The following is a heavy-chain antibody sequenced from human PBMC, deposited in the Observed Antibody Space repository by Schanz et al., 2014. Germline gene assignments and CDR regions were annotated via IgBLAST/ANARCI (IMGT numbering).Heavy chain of an antibody. V-gene: IGHV3-23*01. CDR1: GLIFSNYV. J-gene: IGHJ2*01. CDR2: IGTSGGT. CDR3: AKDAPYPFDL. Sequence: EVQLLESGGGLVQPGGSLKLSCAASGLIFSNYVMSWVRQAPGKGLEWVATIGTSGGTNYAESEKGRFTISRDNSKNTLYLQMNSLRAEDTAVYFCAKDAPYPFDLWGRGTLITVSS.